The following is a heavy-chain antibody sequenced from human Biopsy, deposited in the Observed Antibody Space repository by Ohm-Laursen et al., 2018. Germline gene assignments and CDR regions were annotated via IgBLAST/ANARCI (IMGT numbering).Heavy chain of an antibody. Sequence: SDTLSLTCTVSGDSISSYYWSWIRQPPGKGLEWIGYVHYTGSTDYNPFVQSRVTISVDTSKNHFSLRLRSVTPADTAIYYCARDRGYYSDRTVPGYFDLWGRGTLVTVSS. V-gene: IGHV4-59*01. CDR1: GDSISSYY. D-gene: IGHD3-22*01. J-gene: IGHJ2*01. CDR3: ARDRGYYSDRTVPGYFDL. CDR2: VHYTGST.